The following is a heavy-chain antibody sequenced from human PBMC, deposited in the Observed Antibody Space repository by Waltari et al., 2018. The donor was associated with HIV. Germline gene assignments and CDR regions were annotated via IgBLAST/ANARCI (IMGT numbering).Heavy chain of an antibody. V-gene: IGHV3-15*01. D-gene: IGHD3-22*01. CDR1: GFTFSNAW. CDR2: IKSKTDGGTT. J-gene: IGHJ4*02. CDR3: TTAYDSSGYFYSLDY. Sequence: EVQLVESGGGLVKPGGSLRLSCAASGFTFSNAWMSWVRQAPGKGLEWVGRIKSKTDGGTTDYAAPVKGRFTISRDDSKNTLYLQMNSLKTEDTAVYYCTTAYDSSGYFYSLDYWGQGTLVTVSS.